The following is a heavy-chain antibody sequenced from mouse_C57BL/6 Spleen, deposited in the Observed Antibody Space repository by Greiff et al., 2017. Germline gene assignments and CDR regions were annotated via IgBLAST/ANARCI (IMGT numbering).Heavy chain of an antibody. CDR2: INPNNGGT. J-gene: IGHJ1*03. CDR3: ARRSSTMVTTGYFDV. V-gene: IGHV1-18*01. Sequence: VQLQQSGPELVKPGASVKIPCKASGYTFTDYNMDWVKQSHGKSLEWIGDINPNNGGTIYNQKFKGKATLTVDKSSSTAYMELRSLTSEDTAVYYCARRSSTMVTTGYFDVWGTGTTVTVSS. CDR1: GYTFTDYN. D-gene: IGHD2-2*01.